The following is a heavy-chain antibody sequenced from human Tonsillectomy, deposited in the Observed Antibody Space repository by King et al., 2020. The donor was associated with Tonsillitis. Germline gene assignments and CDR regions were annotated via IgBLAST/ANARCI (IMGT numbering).Heavy chain of an antibody. CDR2: IYPGDSDT. D-gene: IGHD4-23*01. V-gene: IGHV5-51*01. CDR3: ARPQNYGDNSVAFDI. J-gene: IGHJ3*02. Sequence: QLVQSGAEVKKPGESLKISCKGSGYSFTSYWIGWVRQMPGKGLEWMGIIYPGDSDTRYSPSFQGQVTISADKSISTAYLQWSSLKASDTAIYYCARPQNYGDNSVAFDIWGQGTMVTVSS. CDR1: GYSFTSYW.